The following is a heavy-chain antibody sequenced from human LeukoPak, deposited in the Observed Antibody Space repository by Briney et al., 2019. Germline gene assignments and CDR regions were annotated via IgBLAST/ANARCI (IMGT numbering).Heavy chain of an antibody. CDR3: ARLPLRSHFDY. Sequence: PSETLSLTCTVSGGSISSYYWSWIRQPPGKGLEWIGYIYYSGTTNYNPSLKSRVTISVDTSKNQFSLKLNSVTAADTAAYYCARLPLRSHFDYWGQGTLVTVSS. CDR1: GGSISSYY. V-gene: IGHV4-59*08. CDR2: IYYSGTT. J-gene: IGHJ4*02.